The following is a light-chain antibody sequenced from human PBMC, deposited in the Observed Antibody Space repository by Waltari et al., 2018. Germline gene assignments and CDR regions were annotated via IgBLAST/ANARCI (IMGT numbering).Light chain of an antibody. CDR2: GKN. J-gene: IGLJ2*01. CDR3: NSRDTSGNHVV. V-gene: IGLV3-19*01. CDR1: SLRSYY. Sequence: SSELTQDPAVSVALGQTVRITCQGDSLRSYYASWYQQKPGQAPVLVIYGKNNRPSGIPDRFSGSTSGNTASLTISGAHAEDEADYYGNSRDTSGNHVVFGGGTKLTVL.